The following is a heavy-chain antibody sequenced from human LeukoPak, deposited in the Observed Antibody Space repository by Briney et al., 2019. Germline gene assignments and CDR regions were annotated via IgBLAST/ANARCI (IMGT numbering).Heavy chain of an antibody. D-gene: IGHD3-3*01. V-gene: IGHV3-23*01. CDR1: GFTFSSYA. CDR2: ISGSGGST. Sequence: GGSLRLSCAASGFTFSSYAMSWVRQAPGKGLEWVSAISGSGGSTYYADSVKGRFTISRDNSKNTLYLQMNSLRAEDTAVYYRAKDGTGTYYDFWSGFDYWGQGTLVTVSS. CDR3: AKDGTGTYYDFWSGFDY. J-gene: IGHJ4*02.